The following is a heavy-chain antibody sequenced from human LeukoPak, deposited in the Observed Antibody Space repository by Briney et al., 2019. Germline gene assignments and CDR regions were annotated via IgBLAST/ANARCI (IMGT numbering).Heavy chain of an antibody. CDR1: GGSISSSGSY. CDR2: IYYSGNT. D-gene: IGHD6-6*01. CDR3: ARVMAARREDLNWFDP. J-gene: IGHJ5*02. V-gene: IGHV4-39*07. Sequence: SETLSLTCTVSGGSISSSGSYWGWIRQPPGKGLEWIGSIYYSGNTYNPSLKSRVTISVDASKNQFSLNLTSVNAADTAVYYCARVMAARREDLNWFDPWGQGTLVTVSS.